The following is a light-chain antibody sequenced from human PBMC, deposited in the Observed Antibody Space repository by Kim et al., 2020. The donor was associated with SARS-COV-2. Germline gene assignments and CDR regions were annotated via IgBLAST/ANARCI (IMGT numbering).Light chain of an antibody. Sequence: DIQMTQSPSSLAASVGDRVTISCRASQSIGTYLNWYQQKPGKPPKLLIYAASTLQSGIPSRFSGSGSGTDFTLTISSLQPEDFATFYCQQSHATPLLTFGGGTRWISN. CDR3: QQSHATPLLT. CDR2: AAS. CDR1: QSIGTY. V-gene: IGKV1-39*01. J-gene: IGKJ4*01.